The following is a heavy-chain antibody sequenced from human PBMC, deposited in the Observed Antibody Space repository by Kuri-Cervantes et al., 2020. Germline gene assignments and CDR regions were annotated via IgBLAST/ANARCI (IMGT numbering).Heavy chain of an antibody. CDR2: ISSSSSYI. V-gene: IGHV3-21*01. CDR1: GFTFSSYS. J-gene: IGHJ6*02. Sequence: GESLKISCAASGFTFSSYSMNWVRQAPGEGLEWVSSISSSSSYIYYADSVKGRFTISRDNAKNSLYLQMNSLRAEDTAVYYCARDSTRTVWFGESPTLYGMDVWGQGTTVTVSS. D-gene: IGHD3-10*01. CDR3: ARDSTRTVWFGESPTLYGMDV.